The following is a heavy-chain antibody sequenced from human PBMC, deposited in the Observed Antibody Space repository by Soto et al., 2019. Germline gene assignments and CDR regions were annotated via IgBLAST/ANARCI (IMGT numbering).Heavy chain of an antibody. D-gene: IGHD3-10*01. CDR1: GGSISSSSYY. J-gene: IGHJ6*03. CDR3: ARTDEFSWAYYYYYMDV. V-gene: IGHV4-39*01. Sequence: SETLSLTCTVSGGSISSSSYYWGWIRQPPGKGLEWIGSIYYSGSTYYNPSLKSRVTISVDTSKNQFSLKLSSVTAADTAVYYCARTDEFSWAYYYYYMDVWGKGTTVTVSS. CDR2: IYYSGST.